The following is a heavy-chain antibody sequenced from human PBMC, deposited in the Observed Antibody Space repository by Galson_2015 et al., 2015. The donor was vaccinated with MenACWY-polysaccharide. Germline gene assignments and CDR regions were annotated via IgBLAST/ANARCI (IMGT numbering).Heavy chain of an antibody. J-gene: IGHJ4*02. V-gene: IGHV3-7*01. D-gene: IGHD4-23*01. CDR3: ARDVYGGHFDY. CDR2: IKQDESEK. CDR1: GFTFSSFW. Sequence: SLRLSCAASGFTFSSFWMSWVRQAPGKGLEWVANIKQDESEKYYVDSVKGRFTISRDNAKNSLYLQMNSLRAEDTAVYYCARDVYGGHFDYRGQGTLVTASS.